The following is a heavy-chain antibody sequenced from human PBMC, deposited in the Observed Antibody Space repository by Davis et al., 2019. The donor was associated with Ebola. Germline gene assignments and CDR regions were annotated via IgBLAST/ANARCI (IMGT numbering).Heavy chain of an antibody. CDR3: ARGQIGYSGRFRFDS. CDR2: ISVYNGDR. D-gene: IGHD5-12*01. CDR1: GYDFTTYA. Sequence: AASVKVSCKASGYDFTTYAISWVRQAPGQGLEWMGRISVYNGDRKYAQGHQSRVTMTTDLSTNTAYMELRGLKFDDTAIYFCARGQIGYSGRFRFDSWGQGTLVTVSS. J-gene: IGHJ4*02. V-gene: IGHV1-18*01.